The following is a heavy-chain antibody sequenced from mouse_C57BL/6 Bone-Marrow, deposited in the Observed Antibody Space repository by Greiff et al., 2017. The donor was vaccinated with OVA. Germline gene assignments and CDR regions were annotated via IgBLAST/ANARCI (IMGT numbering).Heavy chain of an antibody. J-gene: IGHJ4*01. CDR3: ARLDAMDY. V-gene: IGHV5-12*01. Sequence: DVMLVESGGGLVQPGGSLKLSCAASGITFSDFYMYWIRQTPEKRLEWVAYISNGGGSTYYPDTVKGRFTISRDNAKNTLYLQMSRLKSEDTAMYYCARLDAMDYWGQGTSVTVSS. CDR2: ISNGGGST. CDR1: GITFSDFY.